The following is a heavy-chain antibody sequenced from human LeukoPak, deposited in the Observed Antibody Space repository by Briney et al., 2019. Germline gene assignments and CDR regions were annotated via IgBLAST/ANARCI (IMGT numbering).Heavy chain of an antibody. V-gene: IGHV1-18*01. CDR2: ISAYNGNT. CDR1: GYTFTSYG. J-gene: IGHJ4*02. D-gene: IGHD2-2*01. CDR3: ATEGEAYCSSTSCYGFDY. Sequence: ASVTVSCMASGYTFTSYGISWVRPAPGQGREWMGWISAYNGNTNYAQKLQGRVTMTTDTSTSTAYMELRSLRSDDTAVYYCATEGEAYCSSTSCYGFDYWGQGTLVTVSS.